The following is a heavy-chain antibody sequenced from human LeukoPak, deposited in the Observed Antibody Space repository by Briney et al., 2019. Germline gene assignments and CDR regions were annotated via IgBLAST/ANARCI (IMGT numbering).Heavy chain of an antibody. CDR3: ARGRFGDISFDY. CDR2: INTYYGNT. Sequence: ASVKVSCKSSGYTFTSYGITWVRQAPGQGLEWMGWINTYYGNTDYAQNFQGRVTMTTDTSTSTAYMELKSLRSDDTAVYFCARGRFGDISFDYWGQGNLVTVSS. D-gene: IGHD3-10*01. V-gene: IGHV1-18*01. CDR1: GYTFTSYG. J-gene: IGHJ4*02.